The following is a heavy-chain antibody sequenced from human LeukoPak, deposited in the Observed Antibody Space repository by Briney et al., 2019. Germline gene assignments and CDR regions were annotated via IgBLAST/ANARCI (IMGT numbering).Heavy chain of an antibody. D-gene: IGHD3-10*01. V-gene: IGHV4-38-2*02. CDR2: IYHSGST. J-gene: IGHJ3*02. CDR3: ARGFRGRFSVWDAFQI. CDR1: GGSISSGYY. Sequence: SETLSLTCTVSGGSISSGYYWGWIRQPPGKGLEWIGSIYHSGSTYYNPPLKSRVTISVDTSKNQFSLKLTSVTAADTAVYYCARGFRGRFSVWDAFQIWGQGTMVTVSS.